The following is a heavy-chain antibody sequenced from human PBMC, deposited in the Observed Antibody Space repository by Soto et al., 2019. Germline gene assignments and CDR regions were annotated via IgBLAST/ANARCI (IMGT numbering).Heavy chain of an antibody. CDR2: ISYDGSNK. Sequence: PGGSLRLSCAASGFTFSSYAMHWVRQAPGKGLEWVAVISYDGSNKYYADSVKGRFTISRDNSKNTLYLQMNSLRAEDTAVYYCARGDYGDYGLHYYYGMDVWGQGTTVTVSS. CDR1: GFTFSSYA. CDR3: ARGDYGDYGLHYYYGMDV. D-gene: IGHD4-17*01. J-gene: IGHJ6*02. V-gene: IGHV3-30-3*01.